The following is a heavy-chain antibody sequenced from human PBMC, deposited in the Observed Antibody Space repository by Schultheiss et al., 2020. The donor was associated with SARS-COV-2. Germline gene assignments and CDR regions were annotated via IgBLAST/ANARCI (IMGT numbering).Heavy chain of an antibody. D-gene: IGHD1-26*01. V-gene: IGHV4-61*01. CDR2: INHSGST. CDR1: GGSVSSGSDH. J-gene: IGHJ6*02. CDR3: ARVVGGPTFEAFFGMDV. Sequence: ESLKISCTVSGGSVSSGSDHWSWIRQPPGKGLEWIGEINHSGSTNYNPSLKSRVTISVDTSKNQFSLKLSSVTAADTAVYYCARVVGGPTFEAFFGMDVWGQGTTVTVSS.